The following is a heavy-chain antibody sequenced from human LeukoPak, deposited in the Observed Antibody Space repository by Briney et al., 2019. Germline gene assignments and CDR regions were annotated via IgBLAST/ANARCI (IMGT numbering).Heavy chain of an antibody. Sequence: GGSLRLSCAASGFTFSSFSMSGVRQAPGKGLEGVSAISGSGGSTYYADSVKGRFTISRDNSKNTLYLQMNSLRAEDTAVYYCAKDRGFGEFRTYYFDYWGQGTLVTVSS. V-gene: IGHV3-23*01. D-gene: IGHD3-10*01. CDR1: GFTFSSFS. CDR2: ISGSGGST. CDR3: AKDRGFGEFRTYYFDY. J-gene: IGHJ4*02.